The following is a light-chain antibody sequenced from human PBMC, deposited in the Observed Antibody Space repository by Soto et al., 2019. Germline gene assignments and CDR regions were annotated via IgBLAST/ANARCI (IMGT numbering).Light chain of an antibody. V-gene: IGLV2-23*01. Sequence: QSALTQPASVSGSPGQSITISCTGTSSNIGIYNLVSWYQQQQGKAPKLVIYEGNKRPSGVSDRFSASKSGNTASLTISGLQAEDEADYYCCSYAGSTTVVFGGGTKLTVL. J-gene: IGLJ2*01. CDR2: EGN. CDR1: SSNIGIYNL. CDR3: CSYAGSTTVV.